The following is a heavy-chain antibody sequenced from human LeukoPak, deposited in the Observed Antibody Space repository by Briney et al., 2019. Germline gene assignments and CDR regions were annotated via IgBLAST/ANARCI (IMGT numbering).Heavy chain of an antibody. V-gene: IGHV1-18*01. J-gene: IGHJ4*02. CDR2: ISAYNGNT. CDR3: ARVVTIFGVVITSFDY. D-gene: IGHD3-3*01. CDR1: GYTFTSYG. Sequence: ASVKVSCKASGYTFTSYGISWVRQAPGQGLEWMGWISAYNGNTNYAQKLQGRVTMTTDTSTSTAYMELRSLRSDETAVYYCARVVTIFGVVITSFDYWGEGALVTVSS.